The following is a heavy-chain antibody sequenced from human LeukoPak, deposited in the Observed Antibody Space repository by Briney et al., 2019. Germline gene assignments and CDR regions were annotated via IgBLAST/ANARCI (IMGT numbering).Heavy chain of an antibody. V-gene: IGHV3-33*01. Sequence: GRSLRLSCAASGFTFSSYGMHWVRQAPGKGLEGGAVIWYDGSNKYYADSVKSRFTISRDNSKNTLYLQMNSLRAEDTAVYYCAREYCSSTSCYGVRANYYYGMDVWGQGTTVTVSS. J-gene: IGHJ6*02. CDR2: IWYDGSNK. D-gene: IGHD2-2*01. CDR3: AREYCSSTSCYGVRANYYYGMDV. CDR1: GFTFSSYG.